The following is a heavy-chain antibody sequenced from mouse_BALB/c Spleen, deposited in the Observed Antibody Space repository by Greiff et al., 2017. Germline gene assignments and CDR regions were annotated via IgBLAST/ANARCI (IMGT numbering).Heavy chain of an antibody. Sequence: EVQGVESGPELVKPGASVKMSCKASGYTFTSYVMHWVKQKPGQGLEWIGYINPYNDGTKYNEKFKGKATLTSDKSSSTAYMELSSLTSEDSAVYYCAITTGAMDYWGQGTSVTVSS. CDR1: GYTFTSYV. J-gene: IGHJ4*01. CDR3: AITTGAMDY. V-gene: IGHV1-14*01. D-gene: IGHD1-1*01. CDR2: INPYNDGT.